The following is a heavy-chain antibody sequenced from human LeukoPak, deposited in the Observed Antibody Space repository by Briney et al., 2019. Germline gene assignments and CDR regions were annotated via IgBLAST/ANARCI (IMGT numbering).Heavy chain of an antibody. CDR2: ISSSGSTI. CDR3: GRPYYCDSSANYNWFDP. Sequence: GGSLRLSCAASGFTFSDYYMSWIRQAPGKGLEWVSYISSSGSTIYYADSVKGRFTVSRDNAKNTLYLQMNSLRAEDTAVYYCGRPYYCDSSANYNWFDPWGQATLVTVSS. D-gene: IGHD3-22*01. CDR1: GFTFSDYY. V-gene: IGHV3-11*04. J-gene: IGHJ5*02.